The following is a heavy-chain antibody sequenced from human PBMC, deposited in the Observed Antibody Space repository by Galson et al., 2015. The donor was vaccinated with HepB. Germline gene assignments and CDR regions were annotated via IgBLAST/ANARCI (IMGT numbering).Heavy chain of an antibody. CDR3: AKAGCSGAGCYLRYSWIDS. J-gene: IGHJ5*01. CDR1: GFTFSAYD. V-gene: IGHV3-21*06. Sequence: SLRLSCAASGFTFSAYDMYWVRQAPGKGLEWFSSITTSSSYIYYADSMRGRFTISRDNAKNSLFLQMDSLRAEDTAVYYCAKAGCSGAGCYLRYSWIDSWGQGTLVTVSS. D-gene: IGHD2-2*01. CDR2: ITTSSSYI.